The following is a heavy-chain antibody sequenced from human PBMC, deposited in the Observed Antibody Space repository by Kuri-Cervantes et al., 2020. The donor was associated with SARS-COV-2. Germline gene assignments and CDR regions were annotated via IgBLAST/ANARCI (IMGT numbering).Heavy chain of an antibody. CDR3: ARDGWGSSFDY. Sequence: LSLTGAASGFTFSSYWMTWVRQAPGKGLEWVANIKQDGSEKYYVDCVKGRFTISRDNAKNSLYLQMNSLRAEDTAVYYCARDGWGSSFDYWGQGTLVTVSS. CDR1: GFTFSSYW. CDR2: IKQDGSEK. D-gene: IGHD2-2*03. V-gene: IGHV3-7*01. J-gene: IGHJ4*02.